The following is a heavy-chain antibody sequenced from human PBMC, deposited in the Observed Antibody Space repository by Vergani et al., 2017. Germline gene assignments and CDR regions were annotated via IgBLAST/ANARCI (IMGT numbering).Heavy chain of an antibody. J-gene: IGHJ4*02. V-gene: IGHV3-30-3*01. CDR3: ARGTEIVVVIYYFYY. CDR1: GFTFSSYA. Sequence: QVQLVESGGGVVQPGRSLRLSCAASGFTFSSYAMHWVRQAPGKGLEWVAVISYDGSNKYYADSVKGRFTISRDNSKNTLYLQMNSLRADDTAVYYCARGTEIVVVIYYFYYWGQGTLVTVSS. D-gene: IGHD3-22*01. CDR2: ISYDGSNK.